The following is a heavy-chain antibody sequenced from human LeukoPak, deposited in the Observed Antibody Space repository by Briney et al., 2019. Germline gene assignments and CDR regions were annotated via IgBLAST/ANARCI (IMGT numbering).Heavy chain of an antibody. Sequence: GGSLRLSCAASGFTFSNAWMSWVRQAPGKGLEWVGRIKSKTDGGTTDYAAPVKGRFTISRDDSKNTLYLQMDSLKTEDTAVYYCTTDATYGEDFDYWGQGTLVTVSS. CDR2: IKSKTDGGTT. J-gene: IGHJ4*02. D-gene: IGHD3-10*01. V-gene: IGHV3-15*01. CDR1: GFTFSNAW. CDR3: TTDATYGEDFDY.